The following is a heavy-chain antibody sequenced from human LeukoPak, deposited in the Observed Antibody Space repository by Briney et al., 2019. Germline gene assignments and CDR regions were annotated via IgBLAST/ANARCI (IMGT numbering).Heavy chain of an antibody. V-gene: IGHV3-30*04. CDR1: GFTLCSYA. J-gene: IGHJ4*02. CDR3: ERVGGYGPYYFDY. CDR2: ISDVGSNK. Sequence: RGSLRLSSARSGFTLCSYAMHRGRGAPGKGVGWGAVISDVGSNKFYTDSVKGRFNIFRENSKTTLYLQMNSPRAEDTAVYYCERVGGYGPYYFDYWGQGTLVTVSA. D-gene: IGHD5-18*01.